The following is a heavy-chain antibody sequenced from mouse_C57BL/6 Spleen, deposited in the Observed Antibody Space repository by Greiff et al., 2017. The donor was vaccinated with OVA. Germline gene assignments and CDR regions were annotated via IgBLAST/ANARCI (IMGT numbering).Heavy chain of an antibody. Sequence: EVQVVESGTVLARPGASVKMSCKTSGYTFTSYWMHWVKQRPGQGLEWIGAIYPGNSDTSYNQKFKGKAKLTAVTSASTAYMELSSLTNEDSAVYYCTRLNGYDEAWFAYWGQGTLVTVSA. D-gene: IGHD2-2*01. CDR2: IYPGNSDT. CDR1: GYTFTSYW. J-gene: IGHJ3*01. V-gene: IGHV1-5*01. CDR3: TRLNGYDEAWFAY.